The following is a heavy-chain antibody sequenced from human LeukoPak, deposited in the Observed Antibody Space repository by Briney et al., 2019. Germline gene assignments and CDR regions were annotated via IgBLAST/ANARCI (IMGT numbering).Heavy chain of an antibody. Sequence: PSETLSLTCTVSGGSISSYYWSWIRQPPGKGLEWIGYIYYSGSTNYNPSLKSRVTISVDTSKNQFSLKLSSVTAADTAVYYCARGGVIAVAGTWAFDYWGQGTLVTVSS. CDR3: ARGGVIAVAGTWAFDY. CDR2: IYYSGST. J-gene: IGHJ4*02. CDR1: GGSISSYY. D-gene: IGHD6-19*01. V-gene: IGHV4-59*12.